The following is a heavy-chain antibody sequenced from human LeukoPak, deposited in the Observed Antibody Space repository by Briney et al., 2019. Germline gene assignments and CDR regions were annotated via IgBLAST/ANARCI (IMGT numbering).Heavy chain of an antibody. D-gene: IGHD4-17*01. CDR1: GVTLSNYA. CDR3: ATDYGDYEPIDY. Sequence: PGGSLRLSCTASGVTLSNYAMHWVRRPPGRGLEWVAVISFDGINKYYGDSVEGRFSVSRDNSKNTLYLQMNSLRPDDTAMYCCATDYGDYEPIDYWGQGTLVTVSS. V-gene: IGHV3-30*04. J-gene: IGHJ4*02. CDR2: ISFDGINK.